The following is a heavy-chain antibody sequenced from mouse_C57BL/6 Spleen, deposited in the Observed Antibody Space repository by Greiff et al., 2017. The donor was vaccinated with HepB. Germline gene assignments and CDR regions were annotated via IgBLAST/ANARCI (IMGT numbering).Heavy chain of an antibody. J-gene: IGHJ2*01. V-gene: IGHV14-2*01. CDR2: IDPEDGET. CDR3: AVGDFDY. Sequence: VQLQQSGAELVKPGASVKLSCTASGFNIKDYYLHWVKQRTEQGLEWIGRIDPEDGETKYAPKFPGKATVTADTSSNTAYLQLSSLTSEDTAVDYWAVGDFDYWGQGTTLTVSS. CDR1: GFNIKDYY.